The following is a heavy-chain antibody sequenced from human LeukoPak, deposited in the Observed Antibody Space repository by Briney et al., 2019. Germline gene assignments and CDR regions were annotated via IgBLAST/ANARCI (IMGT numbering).Heavy chain of an antibody. Sequence: PGGSLRLSCAASGFTFSDYYMSWIRQAPGKGLEWVSYISSSSYTNYADSVKGRFTISRDNAKNSLYLQMNSLRAEDTAVYYCARGYCSSTSCYVFAFDIWGQGTMVTISS. D-gene: IGHD2-2*01. CDR2: ISSSSYT. CDR3: ARGYCSSTSCYVFAFDI. J-gene: IGHJ3*02. V-gene: IGHV3-11*06. CDR1: GFTFSDYY.